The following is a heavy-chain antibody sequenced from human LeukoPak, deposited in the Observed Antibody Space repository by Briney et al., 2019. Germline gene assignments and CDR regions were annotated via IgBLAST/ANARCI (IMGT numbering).Heavy chain of an antibody. Sequence: GGSLRLSCAASGFTFSSYAMHWVRQAPGKGLEWVAVISYDGSNKYYADSVKGRFTISRDNSKNTLYLQVNSLRAEDTAVYYCASAPSRGYSYGYFVYWGQGTLVTVSS. CDR3: ASAPSRGYSYGYFVY. CDR1: GFTFSSYA. J-gene: IGHJ4*02. CDR2: ISYDGSNK. D-gene: IGHD5-18*01. V-gene: IGHV3-30*14.